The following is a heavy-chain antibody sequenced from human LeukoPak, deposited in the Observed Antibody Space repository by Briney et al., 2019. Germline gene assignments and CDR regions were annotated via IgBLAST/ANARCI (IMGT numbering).Heavy chain of an antibody. V-gene: IGHV3-23*01. D-gene: IGHD6-19*01. Sequence: GGSLRLPCAASGFTFTSYAMSWVRQAPGKGLEWVSAISGSGATTYYADSVKGRFTISRDNSKNTLYLQMNSLRAEDTAIYFCAKDRGIAVRDFDYWGQGTLVTVSS. CDR1: GFTFTSYA. CDR2: ISGSGATT. J-gene: IGHJ4*02. CDR3: AKDRGIAVRDFDY.